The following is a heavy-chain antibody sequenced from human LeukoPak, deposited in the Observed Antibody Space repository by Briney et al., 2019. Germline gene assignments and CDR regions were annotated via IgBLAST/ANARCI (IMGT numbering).Heavy chain of an antibody. CDR2: ISGNAGST. CDR1: GFTLSSYA. V-gene: IGHV3-23*01. CDR3: ARDDYYDSTPPFDI. D-gene: IGHD3-22*01. J-gene: IGHJ3*02. Sequence: GGSLRLSRAASGFTLSSYAMSWVRQAPGKGLEWVSLISGNAGSTYYADSVKGRFTISRDNAKNSLYLQMNSLRAEDTAVYYCARDDYYDSTPPFDIWGQGTMVTVSS.